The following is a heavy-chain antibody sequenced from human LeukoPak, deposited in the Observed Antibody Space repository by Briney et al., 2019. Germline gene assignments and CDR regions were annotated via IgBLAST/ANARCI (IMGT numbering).Heavy chain of an antibody. CDR3: ARTTEAHSWRTRYYDYYMDV. V-gene: IGHV4-59*01. CDR1: GGSISKY. CDR2: IYYSGST. J-gene: IGHJ6*03. D-gene: IGHD6-13*01. Sequence: PSETLSLTCTVSGGSISKYWSWIRQPPGKGLEWIGYIYYSGSTNYNPSLKSRVTISVDTSRNQFSLKLSSVTAADTAVYYCARTTEAHSWRTRYYDYYMDVWGKGTTVTVSS.